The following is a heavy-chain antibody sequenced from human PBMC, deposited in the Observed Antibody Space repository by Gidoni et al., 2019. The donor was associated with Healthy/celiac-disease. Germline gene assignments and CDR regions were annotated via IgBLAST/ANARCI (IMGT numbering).Heavy chain of an antibody. CDR2: INHSGST. CDR1: GGSFSGYY. V-gene: IGHV4-34*01. Sequence: QVQLQQWGAGLLKPSETLSLTCAVYGGSFSGYYWSWIRQPPGKGLEWIGEINHSGSTNYNPSLKSRVTISVDTSKNQFSLKLSSVTAADTAVYYCASYSSSTRAPNVEYFQHWGQGTLVTVSS. D-gene: IGHD6-13*01. J-gene: IGHJ1*01. CDR3: ASYSSSTRAPNVEYFQH.